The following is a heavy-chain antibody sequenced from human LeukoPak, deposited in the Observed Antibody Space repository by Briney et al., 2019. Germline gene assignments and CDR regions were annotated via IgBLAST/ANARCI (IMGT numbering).Heavy chain of an antibody. D-gene: IGHD6-19*01. V-gene: IGHV3-20*04. CDR1: GFTFDDYG. Sequence: GGSLRLSCAASGFTFDDYGMSWVRQAPGKGLEWVSGINWNGGSTGYADSVKGRFTISRDNAKNSLYLQMNSLRVEDTAVYYCARVKSQPVADSYHYYMDVWGKGTTVTVSS. CDR3: ARVKSQPVADSYHYYMDV. CDR2: INWNGGST. J-gene: IGHJ6*03.